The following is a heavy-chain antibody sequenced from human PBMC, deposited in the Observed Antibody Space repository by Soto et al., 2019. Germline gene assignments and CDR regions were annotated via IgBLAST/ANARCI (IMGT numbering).Heavy chain of an antibody. J-gene: IGHJ6*02. CDR1: GFTFSSYA. CDR3: ATDPPSGQDEYSYYCYGMDV. D-gene: IGHD1-26*01. CDR2: ISGSGGST. V-gene: IGHV3-23*01. Sequence: GGSLILSCAASGFTFSSYAMSWVRQAPGKGLEWVSAISGSGGSTYYADSVKGRFTISRDNSKNTLYLQMNSLRAEDTAVYYCATDPPSGQDEYSYYCYGMDVWSPGTTVNV.